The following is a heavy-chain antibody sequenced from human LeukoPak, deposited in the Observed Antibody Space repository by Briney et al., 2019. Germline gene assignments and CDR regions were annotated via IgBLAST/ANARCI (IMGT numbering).Heavy chain of an antibody. CDR1: GGTFSNYA. J-gene: IGHJ6*03. CDR3: ARAGRYCSGGSCPINTSYYYYMDV. Sequence: SVKVSCKASGGTFSNYAINWVRQAPGQGLEWMGGITPIFGSANYAQRFQGRVTITADESTSTAYMELSSLRSEDTAVYYCARAGRYCSGGSCPINTSYYYYMDVWGKGTTVTVSS. D-gene: IGHD2-15*01. V-gene: IGHV1-69*01. CDR2: ITPIFGSA.